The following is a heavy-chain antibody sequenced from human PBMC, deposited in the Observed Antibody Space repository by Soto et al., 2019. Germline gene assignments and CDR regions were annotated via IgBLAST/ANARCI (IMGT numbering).Heavy chain of an antibody. CDR3: ARKDYYGSGIYYFSH. CDR2: INAANGDT. V-gene: IGHV1-3*01. J-gene: IGHJ4*02. CDR1: GYTFRTYP. D-gene: IGHD3-10*01. Sequence: QVQLVQSGAEVKKPGASVKVSCKASGYTFRTYPMHWVRQAPGRGLEWMGWINAANGDTGYSRTFQARVTISRDISASTAYMELSSRRSEDTAVYDCARKDYYGSGIYYFSHWGQGTLVTVSS.